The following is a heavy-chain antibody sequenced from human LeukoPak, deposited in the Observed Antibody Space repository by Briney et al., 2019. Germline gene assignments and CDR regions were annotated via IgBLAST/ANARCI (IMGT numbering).Heavy chain of an antibody. D-gene: IGHD2-2*02. CDR2: INHSGST. CDR3: ARGWLRHSYTKYDY. Sequence: PSETLSLTCAVYGGSFRGYYWSWIRRTPGKGLEWIGEINHSGSTNYNPSLKSRVTISVDTSKNQFSLKLSSVTAADTAVYYCARGWLRHSYTKYDYWGQGTLVTVSS. CDR1: GGSFRGYY. V-gene: IGHV4-34*01. J-gene: IGHJ4*02.